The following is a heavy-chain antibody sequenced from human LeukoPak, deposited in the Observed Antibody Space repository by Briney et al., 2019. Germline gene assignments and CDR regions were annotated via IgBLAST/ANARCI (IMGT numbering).Heavy chain of an antibody. Sequence: GGSLRLSCAASGFTVSSNYMSWVRQAPGKGLEWVSVLYPDGTTYYPDSVKGRFTISRDNSKNTLYLQMNSLRAEDTAVYYCARHRAYRDAFDVWGQGTMVTVSS. CDR1: GFTVSSNY. V-gene: IGHV3-66*04. CDR2: LYPDGTT. J-gene: IGHJ3*01. D-gene: IGHD1-26*01. CDR3: ARHRAYRDAFDV.